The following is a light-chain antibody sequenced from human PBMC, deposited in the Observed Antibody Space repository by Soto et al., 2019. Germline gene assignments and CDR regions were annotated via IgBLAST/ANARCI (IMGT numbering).Light chain of an antibody. Sequence: IVMTQSPATRSVSPGERATLSCRASQTIDNKLAWYQQRPGQAPRLLIYGASIRATGIPARFSGSGSGTEFTLTISGLQSEDFGVYYCQQYKDWRTFGQGTKVDIK. CDR3: QQYKDWRT. CDR1: QTIDNK. CDR2: GAS. J-gene: IGKJ1*01. V-gene: IGKV3-15*01.